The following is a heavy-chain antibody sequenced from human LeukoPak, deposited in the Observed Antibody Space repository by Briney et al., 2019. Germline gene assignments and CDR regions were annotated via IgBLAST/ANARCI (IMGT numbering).Heavy chain of an antibody. CDR3: AKDRGPFYYYDSSGYSY. Sequence: PGGSLRLSCAASGFTFSSYGMHWVRQAPGKGLEWVAVISYDGSNKYYADSVKGRFTISRDNSKNTLYLQMNSLRAEDTAVYYCAKDRGPFYYYDSSGYSYWGQGTLVTVSS. CDR1: GFTFSSYG. V-gene: IGHV3-30*18. CDR2: ISYDGSNK. J-gene: IGHJ4*02. D-gene: IGHD3-22*01.